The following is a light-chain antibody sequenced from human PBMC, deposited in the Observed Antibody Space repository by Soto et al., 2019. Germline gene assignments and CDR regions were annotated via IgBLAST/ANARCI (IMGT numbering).Light chain of an antibody. CDR1: QSISSY. V-gene: IGKV1-39*01. CDR2: AAS. J-gene: IGKJ3*01. Sequence: DIQMTQSPSSLSASVGDRVTITCRASQSISSYLNWYQQKPGKAPKLLIYAASSLQSGVPSRFSGSGSGTDFTLTISNLQPEDFATYYCQQSYSTPFSFGPGTKVDI. CDR3: QQSYSTPFS.